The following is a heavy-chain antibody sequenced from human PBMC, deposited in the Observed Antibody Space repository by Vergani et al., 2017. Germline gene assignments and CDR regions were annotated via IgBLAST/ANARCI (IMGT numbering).Heavy chain of an antibody. J-gene: IGHJ4*02. D-gene: IGHD3-10*01. CDR3: AKDLTGRGGSADY. CDR2: ISAGGGGT. CDR1: GFSFSMFA. V-gene: IGHV3-23*01. Sequence: EEQLLESGGGLEKPGGSLRLSCAASGFSFSMFAMSWVSQAPGKGLEWVSIISAGGGGTYYADSVRGRFTISRDNSKNTLYLQMNSLRAEDTAVYYCAKDLTGRGGSADYWGQGTLVTVSS.